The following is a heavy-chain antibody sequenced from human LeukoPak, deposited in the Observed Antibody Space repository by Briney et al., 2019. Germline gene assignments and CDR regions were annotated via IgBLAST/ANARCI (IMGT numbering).Heavy chain of an antibody. CDR2: INPNSGGT. D-gene: IGHD6-19*01. CDR3: TRVAGTLFDY. V-gene: IGHV1-2*02. Sequence: ASVKVSCKASGYTFTGYYMHWVRQAPGQGLEWMGWINPNSGGTNYVQKYQGRVTMTRDTSISTAYMELSRLRSDDTAVYYCTRVAGTLFDYWGQGTLVTVSS. J-gene: IGHJ4*02. CDR1: GYTFTGYY.